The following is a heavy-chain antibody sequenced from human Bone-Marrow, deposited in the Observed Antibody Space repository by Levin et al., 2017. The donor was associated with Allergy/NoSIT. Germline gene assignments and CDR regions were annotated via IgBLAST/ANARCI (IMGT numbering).Heavy chain of an antibody. J-gene: IGHJ4*02. CDR3: AKDLTTTITTSPDY. CDR1: GFTFTNFA. Sequence: PGGSLRLSCAASGFTFTNFAMNWVRQAPGKGLEWVSSISGSGDNINYAGSVKGRFTISRDNSKSTLYLQMNSLRADDTAVYYCAKDLTTTITTSPDYWGQGTLITVSS. D-gene: IGHD4-11*01. CDR2: ISGSGDNI. V-gene: IGHV3-23*01.